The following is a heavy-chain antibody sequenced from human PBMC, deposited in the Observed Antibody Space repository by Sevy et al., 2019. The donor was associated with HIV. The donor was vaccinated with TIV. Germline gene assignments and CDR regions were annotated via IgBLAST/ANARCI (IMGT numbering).Heavy chain of an antibody. V-gene: IGHV3-53*01. CDR2: ISTDGST. D-gene: IGHD3-22*01. CDR3: ARASRVTLILIVRIGWHFDL. CDR1: GFSVSSSY. Sequence: GGSLRLSCAASGFSVSSSYVTWVRQAPGKGLEWVSVISTDGSTYYADSVKGRFTISRDRSKNTLSLQMNSLRGEDTAVYYCARASRVTLILIVRIGWHFDLWGRGTLVTVSS. J-gene: IGHJ2*01.